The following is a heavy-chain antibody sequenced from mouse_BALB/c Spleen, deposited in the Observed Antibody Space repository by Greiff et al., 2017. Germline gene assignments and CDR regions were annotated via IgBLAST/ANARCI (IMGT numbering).Heavy chain of an antibody. CDR2: IDPANGNT. V-gene: IGHV14-3*02. D-gene: IGHD2-3*01. CDR1: GFNIKDTY. Sequence: VQLQQSGAELMKPGASVKLSCTASGFNIKDTYMHWVKQRPEQGLEWIGRIDPANGNTKYDPKFQGKATITADTSSNTAYLQLSSLTSEDTAVYYCADGYTFAYWGQGTLVTVSA. J-gene: IGHJ3*01. CDR3: ADGYTFAY.